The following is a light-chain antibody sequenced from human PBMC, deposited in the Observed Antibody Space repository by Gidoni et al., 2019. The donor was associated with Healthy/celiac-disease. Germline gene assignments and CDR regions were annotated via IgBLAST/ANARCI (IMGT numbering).Light chain of an antibody. CDR2: YDS. CDR1: NIGSNS. CDR3: QVWDSSSDHL. V-gene: IGLV3-21*04. Sequence: SYVLTQPPPVSVAPGKTARITCGGNNIGSNSVHWYQQKPGQAPVLVIYYDSDRPSGIPERFSGSNSGNTATLTISRVEAGDEADYYCQVWDSSSDHLFGTGTKVTVL. J-gene: IGLJ1*01.